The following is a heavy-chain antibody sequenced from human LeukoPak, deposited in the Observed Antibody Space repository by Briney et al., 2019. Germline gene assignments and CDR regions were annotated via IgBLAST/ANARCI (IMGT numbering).Heavy chain of an antibody. CDR3: AKGDAYYYDSSGYYIRPSAFDI. CDR2: ISGSGSST. D-gene: IGHD3-22*01. J-gene: IGHJ3*02. Sequence: GGSLRLSCAASGFTFSSYAMSWVRQAPGKGLEWVSAISGSGSSTYYADSVKGRFTISRDNSKNTLYLQMNSLRAEDTAVYYCAKGDAYYYDSSGYYIRPSAFDIWGQGTMVTVSS. CDR1: GFTFSSYA. V-gene: IGHV3-23*01.